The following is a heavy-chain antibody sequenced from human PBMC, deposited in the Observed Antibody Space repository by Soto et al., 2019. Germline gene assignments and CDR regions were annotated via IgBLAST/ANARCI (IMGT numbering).Heavy chain of an antibody. CDR1: GFPFSSYG. CDR3: ARDFEGVVPAGDDAFDI. V-gene: IGHV3-33*01. J-gene: IGHJ3*02. CDR2: IWYDGSNK. Sequence: GGSLRLSCAASGFPFSSYGMHWVRQAPGKGLEWVAVIWYDGSNKYYADSVKGRFTISRDNSKNTLYLQMNSLRAEDTAVYYCARDFEGVVPAGDDAFDIWGQGTMVTVSS. D-gene: IGHD2-2*01.